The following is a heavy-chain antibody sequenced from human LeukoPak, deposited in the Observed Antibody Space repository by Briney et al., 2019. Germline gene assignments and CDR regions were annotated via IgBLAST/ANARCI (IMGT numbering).Heavy chain of an antibody. J-gene: IGHJ4*02. CDR3: ASRKLGNDY. V-gene: IGHV4-59*02. Sequence: SETLSLTCTISGGSVSDYYWSWIRQSPRKGLEWIGYIYHTGSTSYSPSLKSRVTISADTSQNQFSLKLSSVTAADTAVYYCASRKLGNDYWGQGTLVTVSS. CDR1: GGSVSDYY. D-gene: IGHD7-27*01. CDR2: IYHTGST.